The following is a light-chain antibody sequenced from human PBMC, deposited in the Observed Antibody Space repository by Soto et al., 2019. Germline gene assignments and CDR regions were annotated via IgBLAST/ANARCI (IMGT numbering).Light chain of an antibody. V-gene: IGKV3-11*01. Sequence: EIVLTQSQATLSLSPGERATLSCRASQSVSSYLAWYQQKHGQAPRLLIYDASNRATGIPARFSGGGSGTDFTLTISSLEPEDFAVYYCQQRFNWPRFTFGQGTKLEIK. CDR1: QSVSSY. CDR2: DAS. CDR3: QQRFNWPRFT. J-gene: IGKJ2*01.